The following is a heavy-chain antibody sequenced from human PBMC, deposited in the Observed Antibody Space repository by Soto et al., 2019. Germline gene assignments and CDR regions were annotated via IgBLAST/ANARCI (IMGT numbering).Heavy chain of an antibody. J-gene: IGHJ4*02. Sequence: EVQLVESGGGLVQPGGSLRLSCAASGFTVSSNYMSWVRQAPGKGLEWVSVIYSGGSTYYADSVKGRFTISRDNSKNTLYLQMNSLRAEDTAVYYCARGPLTHAVAGSPRDYWGQGTLVTVSS. CDR3: ARGPLTHAVAGSPRDY. D-gene: IGHD6-19*01. V-gene: IGHV3-66*01. CDR1: GFTVSSNY. CDR2: IYSGGST.